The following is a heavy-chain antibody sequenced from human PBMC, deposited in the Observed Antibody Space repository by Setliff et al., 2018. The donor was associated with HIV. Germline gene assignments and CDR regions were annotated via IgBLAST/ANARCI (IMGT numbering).Heavy chain of an antibody. Sequence: SETLSLTCAVYGGSFSGYYWSWIRQPPGKGLEWIGEINHSESTNYNPSLKSRDTISVDTSKNQFSLKLSSVTAADTAVYYCAREGGGIVAAVHFDHWGQGTLVTVSS. CDR2: INHSEST. CDR3: AREGGGIVAAVHFDH. CDR1: GGSFSGYY. J-gene: IGHJ4*01. V-gene: IGHV4-34*01. D-gene: IGHD6-13*01.